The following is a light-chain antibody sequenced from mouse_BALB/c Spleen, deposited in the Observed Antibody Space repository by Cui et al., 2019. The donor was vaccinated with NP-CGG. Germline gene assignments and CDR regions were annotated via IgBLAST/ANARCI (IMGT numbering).Light chain of an antibody. V-gene: IGLV1*01. CDR2: GTN. CDR1: TGAVTNSNY. J-gene: IGLJ1*01. CDR3: ALWYSNHWV. Sequence: QAVVTHASALTTSPGGTVTLTCRSSTGAVTNSNYANWVQEKPDHLFTGLIGGTNNRAPGVPARFSGSLIGDKAALTITGAQTEDEAIYFCALWYSNHWVFGGGTKLTVL.